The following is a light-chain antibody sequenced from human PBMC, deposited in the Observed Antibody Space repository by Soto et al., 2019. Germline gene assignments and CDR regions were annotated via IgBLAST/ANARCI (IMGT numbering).Light chain of an antibody. Sequence: QSVLTQPPSVSGAPGQRVTISCTGSSSNIGAGYDLHWYQQLPGTPPKLLIYGNSNRHSGVPDRFSGSKSGTSASRAITGLQAEDEADYYCQSYDSSLSGAVFGGGTQLTVL. V-gene: IGLV1-40*01. CDR1: SSNIGAGYD. CDR2: GNS. J-gene: IGLJ7*01. CDR3: QSYDSSLSGAV.